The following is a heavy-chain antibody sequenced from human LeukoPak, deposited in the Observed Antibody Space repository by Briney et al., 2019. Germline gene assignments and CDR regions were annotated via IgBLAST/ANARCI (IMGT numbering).Heavy chain of an antibody. CDR3: AREAPGTYWGGMRYFDY. J-gene: IGHJ4*02. CDR1: GFTFSSYE. Sequence: PGGSLRLSCAASGFTFSSYEMNWVRQAPGKGLEWVSYISSSGTTIYYVDSVKGRFIISRDNAKNSLYLQMNSLRAEDTAAYYCAREAPGTYWGGMRYFDYWGQGTLVTVSS. CDR2: ISSSGTTI. V-gene: IGHV3-48*03. D-gene: IGHD1-14*01.